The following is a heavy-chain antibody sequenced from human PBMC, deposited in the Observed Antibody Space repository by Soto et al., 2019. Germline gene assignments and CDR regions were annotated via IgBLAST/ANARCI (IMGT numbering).Heavy chain of an antibody. CDR2: ISSNGGST. CDR1: GFTFSSYA. Sequence: GSLRLSCSASGFTFSSYATHWVRQAPGKGLEYVSAISSNGGSTYYADSVKGRFTISRDNSKNTLYLQMSSLRAEDTAVYYCVKGGYCSSTSCSYYYYYGMDVWGQGTTVTVSS. J-gene: IGHJ6*02. CDR3: VKGGYCSSTSCSYYYYYGMDV. V-gene: IGHV3-64D*06. D-gene: IGHD2-2*03.